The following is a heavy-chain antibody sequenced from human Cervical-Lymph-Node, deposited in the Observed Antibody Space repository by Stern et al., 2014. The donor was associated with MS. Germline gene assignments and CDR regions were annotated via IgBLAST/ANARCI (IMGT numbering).Heavy chain of an antibody. J-gene: IGHJ5*02. CDR1: GYTFTSYG. Sequence: QVQLVQSGAEVKKPGASVKVSCKASGYTFTSYGIAWVRQAPGQGLEWMGWIAAYNGDTNSAQKFQGRVTMTIEESTGTGYMELRSLRSDDTAVYYCARVGNRPTSPYWFAPWGQGTLVIVSS. CDR3: ARVGNRPTSPYWFAP. V-gene: IGHV1-18*04. CDR2: IAAYNGDT. D-gene: IGHD2/OR15-2a*01.